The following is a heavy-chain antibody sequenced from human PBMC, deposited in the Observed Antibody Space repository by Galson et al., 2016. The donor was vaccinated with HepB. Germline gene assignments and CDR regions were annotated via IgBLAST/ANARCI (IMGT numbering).Heavy chain of an antibody. CDR1: GFIFDDFA. D-gene: IGHD4-23*01. CDR2: ISWNSAKL. Sequence: SLRLSCAASGFIFDDFAMHWVRQAPGKGLEWVSGISWNSAKLAYVGSVRGRFTISRDNAKNSLYLHMDSLRPEDTAFYYCVKASRGGNYAGEWDSWGQGTLVTVSS. V-gene: IGHV3-9*01. CDR3: VKASRGGNYAGEWDS. J-gene: IGHJ5*02.